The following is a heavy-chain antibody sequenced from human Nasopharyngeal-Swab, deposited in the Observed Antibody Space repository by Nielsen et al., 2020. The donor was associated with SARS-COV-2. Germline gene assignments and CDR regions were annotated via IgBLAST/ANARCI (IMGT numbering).Heavy chain of an antibody. CDR2: IYYSGST. V-gene: IGHV4-59*08. CDR1: GGSISSYY. D-gene: IGHD5-24*01. CDR3: ARGGDGYNWTFDY. J-gene: IGHJ4*02. Sequence: GSLRLSCTVSGGSISSYYWSWIRQPPGKGLEWIGYIYYSGSTNYNPSLKSRVTISVDTSKNQFSLKLSSVTAADTAVYYCARGGDGYNWTFDYWGQGTLVTVSS.